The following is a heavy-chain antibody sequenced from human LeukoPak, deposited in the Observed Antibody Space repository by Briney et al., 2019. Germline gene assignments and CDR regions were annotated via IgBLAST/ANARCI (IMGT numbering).Heavy chain of an antibody. CDR1: GYTFTSYG. CDR3: ARDDIAARPAYFDY. Sequence: GASVKVSCKASGYTFTSYGISWVRQAPGQGLEWMGWISAYNGNTNYAQKLQGRVTMTTDTYTSTAYMELRSLRSDDTAVYYCARDDIAARPAYFDYWGQGTLVTVSS. CDR2: ISAYNGNT. J-gene: IGHJ4*02. V-gene: IGHV1-18*01. D-gene: IGHD6-6*01.